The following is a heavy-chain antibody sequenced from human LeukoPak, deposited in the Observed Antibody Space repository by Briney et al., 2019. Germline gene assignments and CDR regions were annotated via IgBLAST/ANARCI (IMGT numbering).Heavy chain of an antibody. CDR1: GFTFSSYG. J-gene: IGHJ4*02. CDR2: IRYDGSNK. D-gene: IGHD2-2*03. CDR3: AKESLMDIVVVPAARSPFDY. Sequence: PGGSLRLSCAASGFTFSSYGMHWVRQAPGKGLEWAAFIRYDGSNKYYADSVKGRFTISRDNSKNTLYLQMNSLRAEDTAVYYCAKESLMDIVVVPAARSPFDYWGQGTLVTVSS. V-gene: IGHV3-30*02.